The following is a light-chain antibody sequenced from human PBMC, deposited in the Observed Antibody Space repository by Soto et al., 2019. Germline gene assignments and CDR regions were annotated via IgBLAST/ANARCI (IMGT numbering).Light chain of an antibody. CDR3: QQYGSSPPWT. CDR2: DAS. CDR1: QSVNIY. J-gene: IGKJ1*01. Sequence: EIVLTHSPATLSLSPGERATLSCSSSQSVNIYLAWYQQKPGQAPRLLIYDASNRATGIPARFSGSGSGTDFTLTISSLEPEDFAVYYCQQYGSSPPWTFGQGTKVDIK. V-gene: IGKV3-11*01.